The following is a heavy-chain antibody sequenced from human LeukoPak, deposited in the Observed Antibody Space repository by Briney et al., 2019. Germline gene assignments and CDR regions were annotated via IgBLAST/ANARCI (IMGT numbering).Heavy chain of an antibody. J-gene: IGHJ4*02. CDR2: ISSSGGST. Sequence: GGSLRLSCAASGFTFSSYAMNWVRQAPGKGLEWVSVISSSGGSTYYADSVKGRFIISRDNSKNTLYLQMNSLRAEDTAVYYCTKAGIAVPATPDYWGQGTQVTVSS. CDR3: TKAGIAVPATPDY. CDR1: GFTFSSYA. D-gene: IGHD6-19*01. V-gene: IGHV3-23*01.